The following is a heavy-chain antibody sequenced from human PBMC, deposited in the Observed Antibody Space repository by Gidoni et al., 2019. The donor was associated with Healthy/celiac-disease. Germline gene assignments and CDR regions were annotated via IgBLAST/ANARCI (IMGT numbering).Heavy chain of an antibody. J-gene: IGHJ6*02. V-gene: IGHV3-23*04. CDR2: ISGSGGST. D-gene: IGHD6-6*01. Sequence: EVQLVESGGGLVQPGGSLRLSCAASGFTFSSYAMSWVRQAPGKGLEWVSAISGSGGSTYYADSVKGRFTISRDNSKNTLYLQMNSLRAEDTAVYYCAKRHPRGRGSSSNYGMDVWGQGTTVTVSS. CDR1: GFTFSSYA. CDR3: AKRHPRGRGSSSNYGMDV.